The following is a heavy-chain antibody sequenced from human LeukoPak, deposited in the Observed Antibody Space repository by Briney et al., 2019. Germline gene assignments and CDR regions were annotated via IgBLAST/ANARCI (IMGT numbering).Heavy chain of an antibody. Sequence: PSETLSLTCAVYGGSFSGYYWSWIRQPPGKGLEWIGEINHSGSTNYNPSLKSRVTISVDTSKNQFPLKLSSVTAADTAVYYCARARLPHGSGGLVYWGQGTLVTVSS. J-gene: IGHJ4*02. CDR3: ARARLPHGSGGLVY. D-gene: IGHD3-10*01. CDR1: GGSFSGYY. CDR2: INHSGST. V-gene: IGHV4-34*01.